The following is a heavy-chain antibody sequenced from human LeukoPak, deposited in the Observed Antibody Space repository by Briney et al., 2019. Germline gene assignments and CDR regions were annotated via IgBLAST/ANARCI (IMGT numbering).Heavy chain of an antibody. CDR2: INSDGSST. CDR3: AGVSSGWRPYYFDY. V-gene: IGHV3-74*01. Sequence: GGSLRLSCAASGFTFSSYWMHWVRQAPGKGLVWVSRINSDGSSTNYADSVKGRFTISRDNAKNSLYLQMNSLRAEDTAVYYCAGVSSGWRPYYFDYWGQGTLVTVSS. J-gene: IGHJ4*02. D-gene: IGHD6-19*01. CDR1: GFTFSSYW.